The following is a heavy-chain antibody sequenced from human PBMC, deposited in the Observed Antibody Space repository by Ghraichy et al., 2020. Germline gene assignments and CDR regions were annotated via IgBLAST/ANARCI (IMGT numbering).Heavy chain of an antibody. CDR3: ARADIVVVPTATRTKYFYYGMDV. V-gene: IGHV4-59*01. CDR2: VFYIGSS. J-gene: IGHJ6*02. CDR1: GGSITSYF. D-gene: IGHD2-2*01. Sequence: ESLNISCTVSGGSITSYFWSWIRQSPGKGLEWIGYVFYIGSSNYNPSLKSRVTISVDTPKNEFSLKLNSVTAADTAVYYCARADIVVVPTATRTKYFYYGMDVWGQGTTVTVSS.